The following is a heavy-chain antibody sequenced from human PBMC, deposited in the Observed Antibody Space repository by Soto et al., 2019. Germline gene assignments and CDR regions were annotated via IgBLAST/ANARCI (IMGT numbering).Heavy chain of an antibody. V-gene: IGHV1-46*02. D-gene: IGHD2-15*01. CDR2: INPSGGST. Sequence: QVQLVQSGAEVKKPGASVKVSCKASGYTFNSYYMNWVRQAPGQGLEWMGLINPSGGSTIDAQKFQGRVTMTRDTSTSTVFIELSSLRSDDTAVYYCARDRRDGTSVGVDFWGQGTMVTVSS. CDR1: GYTFNSYY. J-gene: IGHJ3*01. CDR3: ARDRRDGTSVGVDF.